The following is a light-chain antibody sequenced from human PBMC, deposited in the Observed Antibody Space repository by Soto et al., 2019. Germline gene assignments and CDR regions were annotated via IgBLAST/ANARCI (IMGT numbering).Light chain of an antibody. Sequence: QSALTQPPSASGSPGQSVTISCTGTSSDVGGYNYVSWYQQHPGKVPKLMVYEVNKRPSGVPDRFSGSKSGNTASLPVAGLQAADEAAYYCTSYAGGNNVFGTGTKLTVL. V-gene: IGLV2-8*01. CDR3: TSYAGGNNV. CDR2: EVN. J-gene: IGLJ1*01. CDR1: SSDVGGYNY.